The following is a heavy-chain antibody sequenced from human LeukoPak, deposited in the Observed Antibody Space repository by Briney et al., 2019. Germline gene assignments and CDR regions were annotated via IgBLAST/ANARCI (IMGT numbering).Heavy chain of an antibody. V-gene: IGHV4-31*03. CDR2: KYYSATY. Sequence: TSETLSLTFNVSRVSVSDCRYYCTWIRQHPGKGLELIGYKYYSATYKYNPSLKSRLTISIDTSKNQFSLQLSSVTAADTAMYYCATPYCSGISCLDVFNMWGQGTRVTVSS. D-gene: IGHD2-2*01. CDR3: ATPYCSGISCLDVFNM. J-gene: IGHJ3*02. CDR1: RVSVSDCRYY.